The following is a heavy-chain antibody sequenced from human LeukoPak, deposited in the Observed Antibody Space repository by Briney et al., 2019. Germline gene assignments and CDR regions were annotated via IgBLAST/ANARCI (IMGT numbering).Heavy chain of an antibody. CDR1: GFTFSSYS. V-gene: IGHV3-21*01. J-gene: IGHJ5*02. D-gene: IGHD6-19*01. CDR3: TRLQIAVAGPNWFDP. Sequence: GGSLRLSCAASGFTFSSYSMNWVRQAPGKGLEWVSSISSSSSYIYYADSVKGRFTISRDNAKNSLYLQMNGLRVEDTAVYYCTRLQIAVAGPNWFDPWGQGTLVTVSS. CDR2: ISSSSSYI.